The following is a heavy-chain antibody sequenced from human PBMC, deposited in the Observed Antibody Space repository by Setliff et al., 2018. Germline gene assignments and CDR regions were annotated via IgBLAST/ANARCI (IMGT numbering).Heavy chain of an antibody. Sequence: GASVKVSCKASGYTFTAYYMHWVRQAPGQGLEWMGWINPGSGATNLAQRFQGRVTMTRDTSISTAYLELGSLTTDDTAVYYCARDEASCGGDCYSRGYFDFWGQGTLVTVSS. J-gene: IGHJ4*02. V-gene: IGHV1-2*02. CDR3: ARDEASCGGDCYSRGYFDF. CDR1: GYTFTAYY. CDR2: INPGSGAT. D-gene: IGHD2-21*01.